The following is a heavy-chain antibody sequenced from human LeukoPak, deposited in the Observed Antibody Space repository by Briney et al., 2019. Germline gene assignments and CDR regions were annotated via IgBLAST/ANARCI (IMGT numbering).Heavy chain of an antibody. CDR2: ISSSSSYI. CDR1: GFTFSSYS. V-gene: IGHV3-21*01. Sequence: GGSLRLSCAASGFTFSSYSMNWLRQAPGKGLEWVSSISSSSSYIYYADSVKGRFTISRDNAKNSLYLQMNSLRAEDTAVYYCARVPHDYSNDYYFDYWGQGTLVTVSS. D-gene: IGHD4-11*01. CDR3: ARVPHDYSNDYYFDY. J-gene: IGHJ4*02.